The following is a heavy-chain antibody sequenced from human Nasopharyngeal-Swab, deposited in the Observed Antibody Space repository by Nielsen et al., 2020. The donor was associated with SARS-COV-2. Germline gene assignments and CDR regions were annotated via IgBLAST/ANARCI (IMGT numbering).Heavy chain of an antibody. CDR3: ARVVPARVTFDY. V-gene: IGHV4-39*07. Sequence: SETLSLTCSVSGDSISSSGYYWGWVSQPPGKGLEWIGRLYYTGDTYYNPSLRGRVTLSVDTSKNQVSLKLSSVTAADTAIYYCARVVPARVTFDYWGQGLLVTVSS. D-gene: IGHD5-18*01. J-gene: IGHJ4*02. CDR1: GDSISSSGYY. CDR2: LYYTGDT.